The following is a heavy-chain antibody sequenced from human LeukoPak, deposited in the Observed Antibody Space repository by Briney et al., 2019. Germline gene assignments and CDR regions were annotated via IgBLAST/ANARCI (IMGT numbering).Heavy chain of an antibody. V-gene: IGHV5-51*01. J-gene: IGHJ4*02. Sequence: GESLKISGECSEYSFTNYWIAWARQMPGKGLEWMGIIHPGASHSRYSPSFQGQVTISADKSIATAYLQWSSLRASDTAMYYCARHPSYYDNSGYYYADYWGQGTLVTVSS. D-gene: IGHD3-22*01. CDR1: EYSFTNYW. CDR2: IHPGASHS. CDR3: ARHPSYYDNSGYYYADY.